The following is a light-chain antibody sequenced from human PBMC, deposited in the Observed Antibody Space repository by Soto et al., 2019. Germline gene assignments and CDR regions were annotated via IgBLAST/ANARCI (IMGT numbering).Light chain of an antibody. CDR3: SSFRSSSTSYV. J-gene: IGLJ1*01. CDR1: SSDIGDSNY. Sequence: QSALTQPASVSGSPGQSITISCTGTSSDIGDSNYVSWYQQHPGKAPKLVIYDVSNRPSGVSNRFSGSKSANTASLTISGLQAEDEADYYCSSFRSSSTSYVFGPGTKVTV. V-gene: IGLV2-14*03. CDR2: DVS.